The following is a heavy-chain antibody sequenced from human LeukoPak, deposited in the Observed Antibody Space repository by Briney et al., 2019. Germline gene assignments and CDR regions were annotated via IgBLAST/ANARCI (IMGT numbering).Heavy chain of an antibody. CDR1: GFTVSNNY. CDR2: IYSGGST. V-gene: IGHV3-53*01. CDR3: ARDFYSSGWVEY. D-gene: IGHD6-19*01. J-gene: IGHJ4*02. Sequence: GGSLRLSCAASGFTVSNNYMSWVRQAPGKGLEWVSVIYSGGSTYYADSVKGRFTISRDNSKNTLYLQMNSLRAEDTAVYYCARDFYSSGWVEYWGQGTLVTVSS.